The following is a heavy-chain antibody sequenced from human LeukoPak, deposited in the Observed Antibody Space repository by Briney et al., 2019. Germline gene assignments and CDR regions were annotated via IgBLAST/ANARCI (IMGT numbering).Heavy chain of an antibody. D-gene: IGHD1-26*01. CDR1: GFTVSSNY. J-gene: IGHJ6*04. Sequence: GGSLRLSCAASGFTVSSNYMSWVRQAPGKGLEWVSVIYSGGSTYYADSVKGRFTISRDNSKNTLYLQMNSLRAEDTAVYYCARDPRDSGYGMDVWGKGTTVTVSS. CDR2: IYSGGST. V-gene: IGHV3-53*01. CDR3: ARDPRDSGYGMDV.